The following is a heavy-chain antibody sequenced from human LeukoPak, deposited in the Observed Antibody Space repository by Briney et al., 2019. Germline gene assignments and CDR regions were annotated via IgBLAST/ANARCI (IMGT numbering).Heavy chain of an antibody. Sequence: ASVKVSCKASGYTFTGYYMHWVRQAPGQGLEWMGWINPNSGGTNYAQKFQGRVTMTRDTSISTAYMELSRLRSDDTAVYYCARVRTYSSSWSAFDYWGQGTLVTVSS. V-gene: IGHV1-2*02. J-gene: IGHJ4*02. CDR2: INPNSGGT. CDR3: ARVRTYSSSWSAFDY. D-gene: IGHD6-13*01. CDR1: GYTFTGYY.